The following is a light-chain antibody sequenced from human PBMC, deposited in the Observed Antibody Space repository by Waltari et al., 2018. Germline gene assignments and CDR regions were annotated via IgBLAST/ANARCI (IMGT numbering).Light chain of an antibody. V-gene: IGKV3-15*01. Sequence: EIVMTQSPATLSVSPGERATLSCRASQSVSSNLAWYQQKPGQAPRLLIYGASTSDTGIPARFSGSGSGTEFTLTISSLQSEDFAVYYCQQYNNWPLSFGQGTKLEIK. J-gene: IGKJ2*01. CDR2: GAS. CDR3: QQYNNWPLS. CDR1: QSVSSN.